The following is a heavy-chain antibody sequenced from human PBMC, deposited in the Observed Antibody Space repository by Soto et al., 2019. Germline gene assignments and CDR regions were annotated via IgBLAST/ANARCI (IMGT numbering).Heavy chain of an antibody. D-gene: IGHD3-22*01. CDR1: GFTFSNAW. V-gene: IGHV3-15*07. CDR3: TTDLPFYYDRGTMGY. Sequence: GGSLRLSCAASGFTFSNAWMNWVRQAPGKGLEWVGRIKSKTDGGTTDYAAPVKGRFTISRDDSKNTLYLQMNILKTEDTAVYYCTTDLPFYYDRGTMGYWGQGTLVTVSS. J-gene: IGHJ4*02. CDR2: IKSKTDGGTT.